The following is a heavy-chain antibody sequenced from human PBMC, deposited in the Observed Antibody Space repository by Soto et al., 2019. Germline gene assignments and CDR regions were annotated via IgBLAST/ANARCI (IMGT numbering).Heavy chain of an antibody. J-gene: IGHJ6*02. CDR3: ARRLAAAGRYYGMDV. V-gene: IGHV4-39*01. CDR1: GGSISSSSYY. D-gene: IGHD6-13*01. CDR2: IYYSGST. Sequence: PSETLSLTCTVSGGSISSSSYYWGWIRQPPGKGLEWIGSIYYSGSTYYNPSLKSRVTISVDTSKNQFSLKLSSVTAADTAVYYSARRLAAAGRYYGMDVWGQGTTVTVSS.